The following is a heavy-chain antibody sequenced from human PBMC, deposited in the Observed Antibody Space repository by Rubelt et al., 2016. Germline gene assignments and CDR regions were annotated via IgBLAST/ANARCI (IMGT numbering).Heavy chain of an antibody. D-gene: IGHD5-24*01. CDR3: ARDESAMATAYLDY. J-gene: IGHJ4*02. CDR2: ISYDGNNK. Sequence: QVQLVESGGGVVQPGRYLRLSCAASGFTFSSYAMNWVRQAPGKGLEWAAVISYDGNNKYNADSVKGGFTDSRKKSKNTLYLEMKGLRGEETAVYYCARDESAMATAYLDYWGQGTLVTVSS. CDR1: GFTFSSYA. V-gene: IGHV3-30*04.